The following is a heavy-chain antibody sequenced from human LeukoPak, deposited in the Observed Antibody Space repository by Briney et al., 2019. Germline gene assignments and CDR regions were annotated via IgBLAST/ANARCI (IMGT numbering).Heavy chain of an antibody. Sequence: ASVKVSCKASGYTFPGYYMHWVRQAPGQGLEWMGWINPNSGGTNYAQKFQGRVTMTRDTSISTAYMELSRLRSDDTAVYYCAREYCSSTSCVRGAFDPWGQGTLVTVSS. CDR1: GYTFPGYY. D-gene: IGHD2-2*01. CDR3: AREYCSSTSCVRGAFDP. V-gene: IGHV1-2*02. CDR2: INPNSGGT. J-gene: IGHJ5*02.